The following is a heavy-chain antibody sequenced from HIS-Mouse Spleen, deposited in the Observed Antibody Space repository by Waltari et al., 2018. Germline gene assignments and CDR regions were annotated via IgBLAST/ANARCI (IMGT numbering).Heavy chain of an antibody. J-gene: IGHJ5*02. Sequence: QVQLQQWGAGLLKPSETLSLTCAVYGGSFSGYYWSWIRQPPGTGLEWIGYIYYSGSTYYNPSLKSRVTISVDTSKNQFSLKLSSVTAADTAVYYCARSPYYDFWSGYSDNWFDPWGQGTMVTVSS. V-gene: IGHV4-34*01. CDR2: IYYSGST. CDR1: GGSFSGYY. D-gene: IGHD3-3*01. CDR3: ARSPYYDFWSGYSDNWFDP.